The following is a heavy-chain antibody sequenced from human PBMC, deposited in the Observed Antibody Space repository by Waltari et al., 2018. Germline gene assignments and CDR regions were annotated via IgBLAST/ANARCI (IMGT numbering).Heavy chain of an antibody. D-gene: IGHD5-12*01. CDR1: GDTISGYY. V-gene: IGHV4-34*01. Sequence: QVQLQQWGAGLLRPSETLSLSCGVQGDTISGYYWSWIRQAPGKGLQWIGQVHHSGTTNDNPSLKNRLNISGDRSKKQIYLRLTSVTAADTGVYYCARGGGFSGHDSHYFDFWGQGDLVTVSS. CDR2: VHHSGTT. CDR3: ARGGGFSGHDSHYFDF. J-gene: IGHJ4*02.